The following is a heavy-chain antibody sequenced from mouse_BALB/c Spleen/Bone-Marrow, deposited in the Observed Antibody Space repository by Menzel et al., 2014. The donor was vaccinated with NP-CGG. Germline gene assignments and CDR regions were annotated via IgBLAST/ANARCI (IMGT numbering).Heavy chain of an antibody. D-gene: IGHD2-14*01. CDR2: INPDSSTI. V-gene: IGHV4-1*02. J-gene: IGHJ4*01. CDR3: AHRYDVAMDY. CDR1: GFDFSRYW. Sequence: EVKLVESGGGLVQPGGSLKLSCAASGFDFSRYWMSWVRQAPGKGLEWIGEINPDSSTINYTPSLKDKFIISRDNAKNTLYLQMSKVRPEDTALYYCAHRYDVAMDYWGQGTSVTVSS.